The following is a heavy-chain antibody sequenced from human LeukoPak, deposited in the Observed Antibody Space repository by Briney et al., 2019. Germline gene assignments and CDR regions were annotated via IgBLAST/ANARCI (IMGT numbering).Heavy chain of an antibody. D-gene: IGHD6-19*01. V-gene: IGHV3-7*01. CDR3: ARVPPHSSGWYLDYFDY. J-gene: IGHJ4*02. CDR1: GFSFSSYG. CDR2: IKQDGSEK. Sequence: GGSLRLSCAASGFSFSSYGMHWVRQAPGKGLEWVANIKQDGSEKYYVDSVKGRFTISRDNAKNSLYLQMNSLRAEDTAVYYCARVPPHSSGWYLDYFDYWGQGTLVTVSS.